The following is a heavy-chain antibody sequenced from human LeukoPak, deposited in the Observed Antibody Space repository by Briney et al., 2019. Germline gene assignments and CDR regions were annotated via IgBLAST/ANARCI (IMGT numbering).Heavy chain of an antibody. V-gene: IGHV3-23*01. CDR1: GFTFSSYA. Sequence: GGSLRLSCAASGFTFSSYAMSWVRQAPGKGLEWVSAISGSGGSTYYADSVKGRFTISRDNSKNTLYLQMNSLRAEDTAVYYCAKVPYYDFWSGSNSNYYYGMDVWGQGTTVTVSS. J-gene: IGHJ6*02. CDR2: ISGSGGST. CDR3: AKVPYYDFWSGSNSNYYYGMDV. D-gene: IGHD3-3*01.